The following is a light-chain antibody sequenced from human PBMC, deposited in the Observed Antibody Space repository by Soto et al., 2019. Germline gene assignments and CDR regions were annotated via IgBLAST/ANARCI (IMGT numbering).Light chain of an antibody. J-gene: IGLJ2*01. Sequence: QAVVTQEPSLTVSPGGTVTLTCGSSTGAVTSGHYPYWFQQKPGQAPRTLIYDTSNKHSWTPARFSGSLLGGKAALTLSGAQPEDAAEYYCLLSYSGARQVFGGGTKLTVL. CDR3: LLSYSGARQV. V-gene: IGLV7-46*01. CDR2: DTS. CDR1: TGAVTSGHY.